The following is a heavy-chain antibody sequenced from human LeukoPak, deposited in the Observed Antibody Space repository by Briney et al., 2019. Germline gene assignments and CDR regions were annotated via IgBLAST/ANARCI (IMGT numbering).Heavy chain of an antibody. CDR1: GFTFSSYA. J-gene: IGHJ4*02. CDR3: ARGGYSYGYSFDY. Sequence: GGSLRLSCAASGFTFSSYAMHWVRQAPGKGLEWVAVISYDGSNKYYADSVKGRFTISRDNSKNTLYLQMNSPRAEDTAVYYCARGGYSYGYSFDYWGQGTLVTVSS. V-gene: IGHV3-30-3*01. CDR2: ISYDGSNK. D-gene: IGHD5-18*01.